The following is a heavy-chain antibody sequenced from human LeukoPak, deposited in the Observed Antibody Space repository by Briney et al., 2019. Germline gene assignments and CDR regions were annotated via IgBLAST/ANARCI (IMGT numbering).Heavy chain of an antibody. CDR3: ARGPAILTTVVTLWYFDY. Sequence: SETLSLTCTVSGGSISSGGYYWSWIRQPPGKGLEWIGYIYHSGSTYYNPSLKSRVTISVDRSKNQFSLKLSSVTAADTAVYYCARGPAILTTVVTLWYFDYWGQGTLVTVSS. D-gene: IGHD4-23*01. V-gene: IGHV4-30-2*01. CDR2: IYHSGST. J-gene: IGHJ4*02. CDR1: GGSISSGGYY.